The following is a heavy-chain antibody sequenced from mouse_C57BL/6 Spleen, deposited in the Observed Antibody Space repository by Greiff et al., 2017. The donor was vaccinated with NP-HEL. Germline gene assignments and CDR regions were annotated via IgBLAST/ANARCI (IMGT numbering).Heavy chain of an antibody. D-gene: IGHD3-2*02. V-gene: IGHV1-63*01. CDR2: IYPGGGYT. Sequence: LQESGAELVRPGTSVKMSCKASGYTFTNYWIGWAKQRPGHGLEWIGDIYPGGGYTNYNEKFKGKATLTADKSSSTAYMQFSSLTSEDSAIYYCARDSSGYDYFDYWGQGTTLTVSS. J-gene: IGHJ2*01. CDR3: ARDSSGYDYFDY. CDR1: GYTFTNYW.